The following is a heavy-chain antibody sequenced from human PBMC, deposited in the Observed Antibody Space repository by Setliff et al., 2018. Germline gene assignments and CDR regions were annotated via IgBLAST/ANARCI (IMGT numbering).Heavy chain of an antibody. CDR3: ARDGSAFFYQN. D-gene: IGHD1-26*01. Sequence: SVKVSCKASGGTFSSYVISWVREAPGQGLEWMGGIIPMFGTNYAQKFQGRVTITADESTSTAYMELSSLGSEDTAVYYCARDGSAFFYQNWGQGSLVTVSS. CDR1: GGTFSSYV. V-gene: IGHV1-69*13. J-gene: IGHJ4*02. CDR2: IIPMFGT.